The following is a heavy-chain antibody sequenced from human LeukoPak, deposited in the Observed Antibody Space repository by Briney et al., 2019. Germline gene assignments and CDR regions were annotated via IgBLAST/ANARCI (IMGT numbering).Heavy chain of an antibody. V-gene: IGHV4-59*01. CDR3: ARIHTIFGLLQYYFDY. CDR1: GASISSYY. J-gene: IGHJ4*02. CDR2: IYNSGSP. Sequence: PSETLSLTCFVSGASISSYYWTWLRQPPGKGLEWIGYIYNSGSPNNNPSLKGRVTRTVASSKNQLSLRLSAVTAADTAVYYCARIHTIFGLLQYYFDYWAQGTLVTVSS. D-gene: IGHD3-3*01.